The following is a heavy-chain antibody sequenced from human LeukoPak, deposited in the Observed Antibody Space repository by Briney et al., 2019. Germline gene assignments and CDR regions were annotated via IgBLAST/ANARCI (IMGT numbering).Heavy chain of an antibody. CDR3: ARDRHGYSTDFDY. CDR2: INPNSGGT. Sequence: ASVKVSCKASGYTSTGYYMHWVRQAPGQGLEWMGWINPNSGGTNYAQKFQGRVTMTKDTSISTAYMELSRLRSDDTAVYYCARDRHGYSTDFDYWGQGTLVTVSS. J-gene: IGHJ4*02. D-gene: IGHD6-13*01. V-gene: IGHV1-2*02. CDR1: GYTSTGYY.